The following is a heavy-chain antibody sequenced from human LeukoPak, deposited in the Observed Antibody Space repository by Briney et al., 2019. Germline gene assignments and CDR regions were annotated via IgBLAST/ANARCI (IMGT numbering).Heavy chain of an antibody. J-gene: IGHJ4*02. Sequence: ASVKVSCKASGYSFTTYAMNWVRQAPGQGLEWMGWINTNTGNPTYAQGFTGRFVFSLDTSVSTAYLQISSLKAEDTAAYYCARDTPKGDAAKVVYFDYWGQGTLVTVSS. V-gene: IGHV7-4-1*02. D-gene: IGHD5-18*01. CDR2: INTNTGNP. CDR1: GYSFTTYA. CDR3: ARDTPKGDAAKVVYFDY.